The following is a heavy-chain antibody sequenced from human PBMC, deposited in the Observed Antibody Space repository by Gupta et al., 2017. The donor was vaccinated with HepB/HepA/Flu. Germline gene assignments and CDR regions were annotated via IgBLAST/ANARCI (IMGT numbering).Heavy chain of an antibody. V-gene: IGHV4-34*01. CDR2: INQSGAT. CDR3: AKKISSGSSDFNWFDP. Sequence: YWSWLRQVPGKGPEWIGEINQSGATNYNPSLKSRVTISIDTSKTQFSLKLSSVTAADTAVYYCAKKISSGSSDFNWFDPWGQGTRVTVSS. D-gene: IGHD3-22*01. J-gene: IGHJ5*02. CDR1: Y.